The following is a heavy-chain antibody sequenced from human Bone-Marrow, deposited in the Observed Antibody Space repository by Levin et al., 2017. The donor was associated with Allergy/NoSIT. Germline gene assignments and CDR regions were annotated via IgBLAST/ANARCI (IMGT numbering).Heavy chain of an antibody. V-gene: IGHV4-34*01. CDR1: GGSFSGYY. J-gene: IGHJ6*02. Sequence: SETLSLTCAVYGGSFSGYYWSWIRQPPGKGLEWIGEINHSGSTNYNPSLKSRVTISVDTSKNQFSLKLSSVTAADTAVYYCARRYCSSEQGRGGMDVWGQGTTVTVSS. D-gene: IGHD2-2*01. CDR3: ARRYCSSEQGRGGMDV. CDR2: INHSGST.